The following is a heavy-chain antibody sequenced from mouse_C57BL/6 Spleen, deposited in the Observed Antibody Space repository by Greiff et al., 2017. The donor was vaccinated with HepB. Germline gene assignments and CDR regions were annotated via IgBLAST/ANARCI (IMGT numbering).Heavy chain of an antibody. CDR2: IHPNSGST. Sequence: VQLQQPGAELVKPGASVKLSCKASGYTFTSYWMHWVKQRPGQGLEWIGMIHPNSGSTNYNEKFKSKATLTVDKSSSTAYMQLSSLTSEDSAVYYCARAYYSNYGYFDVWGTGTTVTVSS. V-gene: IGHV1-64*01. CDR3: ARAYYSNYGYFDV. J-gene: IGHJ1*03. D-gene: IGHD2-5*01. CDR1: GYTFTSYW.